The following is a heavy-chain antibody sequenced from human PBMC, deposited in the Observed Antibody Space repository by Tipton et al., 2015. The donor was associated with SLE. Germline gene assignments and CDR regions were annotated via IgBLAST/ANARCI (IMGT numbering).Heavy chain of an antibody. CDR3: ARAPSSPLPYL. Sequence: TLSLTCTVSGGSISSYYWSWIRQPPGRGLEWIGYIYYSGSTNYNPSLKSRVTISVDTSKNQFSLKLSSVTAAGTAVYYCARAPSSPLPYLWGRGTLVTVSS. CDR1: GGSISSYY. J-gene: IGHJ2*01. D-gene: IGHD2-2*01. V-gene: IGHV4-59*01. CDR2: IYYSGST.